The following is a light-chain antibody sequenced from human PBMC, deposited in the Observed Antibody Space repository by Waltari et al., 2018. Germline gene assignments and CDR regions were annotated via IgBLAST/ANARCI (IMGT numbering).Light chain of an antibody. J-gene: IGKJ2*01. V-gene: IGKV3-20*01. CDR3: QQYGNSRYT. CDR1: QSVSDNY. CDR2: GAS. Sequence: EIVLTQSPGTLSLSPGEIATLSCRASQSVSDNYLAWYQQKPGQPPRVLIYGASSRASGTPDRFSGSGSGTDFTLTISRLEPEDFAVYYCQQYGNSRYTFGQGTKLEIK.